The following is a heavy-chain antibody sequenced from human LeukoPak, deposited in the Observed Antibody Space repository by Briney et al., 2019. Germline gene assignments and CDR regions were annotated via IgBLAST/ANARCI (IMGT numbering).Heavy chain of an antibody. V-gene: IGHV4-34*01. J-gene: IGHJ4*02. CDR3: ASAWIAAAGSIDY. CDR2: INHSGST. D-gene: IGHD6-13*01. CDR1: GGSFSGYY. Sequence: SETLSLTCAVNGGSFSGYYWSWTRQPPGKGLEWIGEINHSGSTNYNPSLKSRVTISVDTSKNQFSLKLSSVTAADTAVYYCASAWIAAAGSIDYWGQGTLVTVSS.